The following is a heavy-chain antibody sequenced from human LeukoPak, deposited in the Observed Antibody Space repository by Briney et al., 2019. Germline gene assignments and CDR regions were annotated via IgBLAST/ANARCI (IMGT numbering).Heavy chain of an antibody. D-gene: IGHD5-18*01. CDR1: GCTFSSYS. Sequence: GGSLRLSCAASGCTFSSYSMNWVRQAPGKGLEWVSYISSSSSTIYYADSVKGRFTISRDNAKNSLYLQMNSLRAEDTAVYYCARIVLYSYGSANFDYWGQGTLVTVSS. J-gene: IGHJ4*02. CDR3: ARIVLYSYGSANFDY. CDR2: ISSSSSTI. V-gene: IGHV3-48*01.